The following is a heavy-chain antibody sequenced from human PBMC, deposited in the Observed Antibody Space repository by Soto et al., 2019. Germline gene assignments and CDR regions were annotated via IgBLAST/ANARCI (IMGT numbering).Heavy chain of an antibody. D-gene: IGHD6-19*01. CDR3: AKWSRIAVAGAPIRDY. V-gene: IGHV3-23*01. J-gene: IGHJ4*02. Sequence: GGSLRLSCAASGFTFSSYAMSWVRQAPGKGLEWVSAISGSGGSTYYADSVKGRFTISRDNSKNTLYLQMNSLRAEDTAVYYCAKWSRIAVAGAPIRDYWGQGTLVTVSS. CDR1: GFTFSSYA. CDR2: ISGSGGST.